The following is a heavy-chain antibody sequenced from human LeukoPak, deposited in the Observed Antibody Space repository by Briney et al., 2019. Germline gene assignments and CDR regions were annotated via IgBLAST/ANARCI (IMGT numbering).Heavy chain of an antibody. J-gene: IGHJ3*02. D-gene: IGHD3-3*01. Sequence: GASVKVSCKASGGTFSSYAISWVRQAPGQGLEWMGRIIPIFGKANYAQKFQGRVTITADKSTSTAYMELSSLRSEDTAVYYCASGPDFWSGYAAGDAFDIWGQGTMVTVSS. CDR3: ASGPDFWSGYAAGDAFDI. CDR2: IIPIFGKA. V-gene: IGHV1-69*04. CDR1: GGTFSSYA.